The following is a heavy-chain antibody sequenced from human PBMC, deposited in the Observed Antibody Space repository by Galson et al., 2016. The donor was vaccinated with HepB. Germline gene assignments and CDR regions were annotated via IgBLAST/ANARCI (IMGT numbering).Heavy chain of an antibody. J-gene: IGHJ4*02. CDR1: GYSFTSHS. CDR2: ITTYSGDT. D-gene: IGHD3-10*01. CDR3: ASDRDNYGSGSDY. Sequence: SVKVSCKASGYSFTSHSISWVRQAPGQGLEWMGHITTYSGDTYYAPNLQGRVTMTTDTSTRTAYMELRRLRSDDTAVYYCASDRDNYGSGSDYWGQGTLVTVSS. V-gene: IGHV1-18*01.